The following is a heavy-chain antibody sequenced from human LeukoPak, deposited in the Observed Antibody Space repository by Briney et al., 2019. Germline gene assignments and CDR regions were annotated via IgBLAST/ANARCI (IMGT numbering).Heavy chain of an antibody. CDR2: IYYSRTT. J-gene: IGHJ5*01. CDR1: GGSISSYY. V-gene: IGHV4-59*01. CDR3: AGGSSRFET. D-gene: IGHD1-26*01. Sequence: PSETLSLTCAVSGGSISSYYWSWIRQPPGKGLEWIGYIYYSRTTNYNPSLMGRVTISVDASRNFSLQLSCVTAADTAVYYCAGGSSRFETWGHGDLWTVSS.